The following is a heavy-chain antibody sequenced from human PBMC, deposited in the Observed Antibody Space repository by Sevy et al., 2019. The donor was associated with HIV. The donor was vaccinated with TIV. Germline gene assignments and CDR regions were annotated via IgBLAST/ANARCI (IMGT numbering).Heavy chain of an antibody. CDR1: RFTFNIYS. CDR3: AREGLDSTSYHFDY. J-gene: IGHJ4*02. V-gene: IGHV3-21*01. CDR2: ISSSSNYI. D-gene: IGHD3-22*01. Sequence: GGSLRLSCEASRFTFNIYSMIWVRQAPGKGLEWVSSISSSSNYIYYADSVRGRFTISRDNSKNSLYLQMNSRRAEDTAVYYCAREGLDSTSYHFDYWGQGTLVTVSS.